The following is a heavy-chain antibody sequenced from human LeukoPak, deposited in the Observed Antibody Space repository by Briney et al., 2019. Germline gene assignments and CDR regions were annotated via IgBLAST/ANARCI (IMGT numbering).Heavy chain of an antibody. J-gene: IGHJ5*02. Sequence: PGGSLRLSCAASGFTFDDYGMSWVRQAPGKGLEWVSSISSSSSYIYYADSVKGRFTISRDNAKNSLYLQMNSLRAEDTAVYYCVSYLSGEDWFDPWGQGTLVTVSS. V-gene: IGHV3-21*01. CDR2: ISSSSSYI. D-gene: IGHD3-10*01. CDR3: VSYLSGEDWFDP. CDR1: GFTFDDYG.